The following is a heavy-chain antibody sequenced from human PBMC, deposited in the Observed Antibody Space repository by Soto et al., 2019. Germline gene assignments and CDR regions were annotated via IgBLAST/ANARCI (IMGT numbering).Heavy chain of an antibody. CDR3: AKDQTYDSSGYTDY. V-gene: IGHV3-9*01. CDR1: GFTFDDYA. J-gene: IGHJ4*02. D-gene: IGHD3-22*01. Sequence: DVQLVESGGGLVQPGRSLRLSCAASGFTFDDYAMHWVRQAPGKGLEWVSGISWNSGSIGYADSVKGRFTISRDNAKNSLYLQMNSLRAEDTALYYCAKDQTYDSSGYTDYWGQGTLVTVSS. CDR2: ISWNSGSI.